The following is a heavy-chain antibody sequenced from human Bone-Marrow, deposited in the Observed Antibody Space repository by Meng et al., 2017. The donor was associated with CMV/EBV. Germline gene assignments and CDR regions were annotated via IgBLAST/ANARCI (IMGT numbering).Heavy chain of an antibody. Sequence: GESLKISCAASGFTFSSYAMSWVRQAPGKGLEWVSVIYSGGSSTYYADSVKGRFTISRDNSKNTLYLQMNSLRAEDTAVYYCARVYSNNYYYYGMDVWGQGTTVTVSS. J-gene: IGHJ6*02. CDR1: GFTFSSYA. D-gene: IGHD6-13*01. V-gene: IGHV3-23*03. CDR3: ARVYSNNYYYYGMDV. CDR2: IYSGGSST.